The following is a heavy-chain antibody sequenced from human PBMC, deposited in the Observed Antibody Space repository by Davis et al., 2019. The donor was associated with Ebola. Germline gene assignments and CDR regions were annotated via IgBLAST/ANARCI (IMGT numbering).Heavy chain of an antibody. V-gene: IGHV3-66*01. CDR3: ARSGYCGGDCSAGAWFFDL. CDR1: GFTFGDHW. CDR2: IFSDGTT. J-gene: IGHJ2*01. D-gene: IGHD2-21*01. Sequence: GGSLRLSCAASGFTFGDHWMTWVRQAPGKGLEWVAVIFSDGTTYYADSMKGRFTISRDNSKDTLSLQMDSLRAEDTAVYYCARSGYCGGDCSAGAWFFDLWGRGTLVTVSS.